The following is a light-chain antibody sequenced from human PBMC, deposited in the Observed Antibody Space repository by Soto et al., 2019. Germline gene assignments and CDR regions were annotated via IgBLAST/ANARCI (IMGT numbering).Light chain of an antibody. CDR3: SSYTGSTTYV. J-gene: IGLJ1*01. Sequence: QSGLTQPASGSGSPGQSITISCTGTSSDVGIYNYVSWYQQHPGKAPKLMIYQLTNRPSGVSNRFSGSKSGNTASLTISGLQAEEEADYYCSSYTGSTTYVFGTGTQVTVL. V-gene: IGLV2-14*01. CDR2: QLT. CDR1: SSDVGIYNY.